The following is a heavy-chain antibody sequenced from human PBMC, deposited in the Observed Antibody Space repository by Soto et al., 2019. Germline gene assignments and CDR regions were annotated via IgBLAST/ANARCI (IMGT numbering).Heavy chain of an antibody. J-gene: IGHJ4*02. CDR3: ASSDGSGYRAVDY. CDR2: INPILSMS. V-gene: IGHV1-69*02. D-gene: IGHD3-10*01. CDR1: GDTFTFYS. Sequence: QVQLVQSGAEVKKPGSSVRVSCKASGDTFTFYSINWVRQAPGLGLEWMGRINPILSMSNYAQRFQGRVTTTGDKYARTAYRELSSLGSEDTAMYYCASSDGSGYRAVDYWGAGALGTVSS.